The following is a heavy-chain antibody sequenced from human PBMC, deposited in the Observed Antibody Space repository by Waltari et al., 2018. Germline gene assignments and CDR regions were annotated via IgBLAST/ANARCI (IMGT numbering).Heavy chain of an antibody. CDR1: GGSISSYS. Sequence: QVQLQESGPGLVKPSATLSLTCPVPGGSISSYSWTWLRQPPGKGLEWIGYIYYSGSTNYNPSLKSRVTISVDTSKNQFSLKLSSVTAADTAVYYCARAVLLEWLFFDPWGQGTLVTVSS. J-gene: IGHJ5*02. CDR3: ARAVLLEWLFFDP. D-gene: IGHD3-3*01. CDR2: IYYSGST. V-gene: IGHV4-59*01.